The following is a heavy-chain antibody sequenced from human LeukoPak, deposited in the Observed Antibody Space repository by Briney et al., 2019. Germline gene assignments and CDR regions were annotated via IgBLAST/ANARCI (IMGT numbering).Heavy chain of an antibody. CDR1: GFTFSSCW. Sequence: GGSLRLSCAASGFTFSSCWMTWVRQAPGKGLEWVANIKQDGSEQSYVDSVKGRFTISRDNAKNSLYLQMSSLRAEDAAVYYCARRYSGTYRIDYWGQGTLVTVSS. CDR3: ARRYSGTYRIDY. J-gene: IGHJ4*02. V-gene: IGHV3-7*01. CDR2: IKQDGSEQ. D-gene: IGHD1-26*01.